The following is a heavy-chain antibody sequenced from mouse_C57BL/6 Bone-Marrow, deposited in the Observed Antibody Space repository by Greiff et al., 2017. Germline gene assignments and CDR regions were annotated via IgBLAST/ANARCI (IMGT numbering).Heavy chain of an antibody. CDR1: GYAFTNYL. V-gene: IGHV1-54*01. CDR3: ARSRGSSPWYFDV. Sequence: QVQLKQSGAELVRPGTSVKVSCKASGYAFTNYLIEWVKQRPGQGLEWIGVINPGSGGTNYNEKFKGKATLTADKSSSTAYMQLSSLTSEDSAVYFCARSRGSSPWYFDVWGTGTTVTVSS. J-gene: IGHJ1*03. D-gene: IGHD1-1*01. CDR2: INPGSGGT.